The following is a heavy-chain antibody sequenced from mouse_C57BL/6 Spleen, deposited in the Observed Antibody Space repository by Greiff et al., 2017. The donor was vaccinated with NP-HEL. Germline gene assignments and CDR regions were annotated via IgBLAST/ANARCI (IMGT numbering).Heavy chain of an antibody. D-gene: IGHD1-1*01. CDR2: IYPGDGDT. J-gene: IGHJ2*01. CDR3: ARSPITTVVARDFDY. V-gene: IGHV1-82*01. CDR1: GYAFSSSW. Sequence: QVQLKESGPELVKPGASVKISCKASGYAFSSSWMNWVKQRPGKGLEWIGRIYPGDGDTNYNGKFKGKATLTADKSSSTAYMQLSSLTSEDSAVYFCARSPITTVVARDFDYWGQGTTLTVSS.